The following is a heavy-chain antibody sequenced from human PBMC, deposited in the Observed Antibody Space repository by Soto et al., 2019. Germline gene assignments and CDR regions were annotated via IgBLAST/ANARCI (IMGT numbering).Heavy chain of an antibody. J-gene: IGHJ4*02. CDR2: IYYSGST. CDR1: GGSISSYY. CDR3: ARGRGADTAINY. Sequence: SETLSLTCTVSGGSISSYYWSWIRQPPGKGLEWIGYIYYSGSTNYNPSLKSRVTISVDTPKNQFSLKLSSVTAADTAVYYCARGRGADTAINYWGQGTLVTVSS. D-gene: IGHD5-18*01. V-gene: IGHV4-59*01.